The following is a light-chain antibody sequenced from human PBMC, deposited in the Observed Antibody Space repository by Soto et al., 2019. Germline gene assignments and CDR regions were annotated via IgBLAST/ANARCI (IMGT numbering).Light chain of an antibody. CDR2: LGS. V-gene: IGKV2-28*01. CDR1: RSLLSSNGYNY. Sequence: DVVMTQSPLSLPVTPGEPASISCRSSRSLLSSNGYNYLNWYLQKPGQSPQLLIYLGSNRASGVTDRFSGSGSGKDFTLKISRVEAEDVGVYYCAQGLQTPLTFGGGTKVDIK. J-gene: IGKJ4*01. CDR3: AQGLQTPLT.